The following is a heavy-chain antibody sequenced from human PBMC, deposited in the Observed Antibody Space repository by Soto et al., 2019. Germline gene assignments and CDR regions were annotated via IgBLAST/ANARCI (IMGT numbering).Heavy chain of an antibody. D-gene: IGHD7-27*01. CDR1: GLSLSSYE. CDR3: ASSNWGTYNWFDP. Sequence: GSLRLSGAAAGLSLSSYEMTWVRQAPGKGLEWVSYISSSGSTIYYADSVKGRFTISRDNAKNSLYRQMNSLRAEDTAVYYWASSNWGTYNWFDPWGQGTLVTVSS. V-gene: IGHV3-48*03. CDR2: ISSSGSTI. J-gene: IGHJ5*02.